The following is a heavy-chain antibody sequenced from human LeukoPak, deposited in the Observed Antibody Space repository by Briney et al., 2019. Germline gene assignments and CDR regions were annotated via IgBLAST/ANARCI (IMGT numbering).Heavy chain of an antibody. CDR3: ASTTVGATGRNWFDP. D-gene: IGHD1-26*01. Sequence: PSETLSLTCAVYGGSFSGYYWSWIRQPPGKGLEWIGEINHSGSTNYNPSLKSRVTISVDTSKNQFSLKLSSVTAADTAVYYCASTTVGATGRNWFDPWGQGTLVTVSS. V-gene: IGHV4-34*01. CDR2: INHSGST. J-gene: IGHJ5*02. CDR1: GGSFSGYY.